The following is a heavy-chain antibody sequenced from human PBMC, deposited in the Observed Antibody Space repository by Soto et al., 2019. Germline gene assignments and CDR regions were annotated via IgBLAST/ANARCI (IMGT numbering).Heavy chain of an antibody. CDR3: ATGIAVADTTNYYYYYGMDV. CDR1: GFTFSSYS. Sequence: GGSLRLACGASGFTFSSYSMNWVRQAPGEGLEWVSSISSSSSYIYYADSVKGRFTISRDNAKNSLYLQMNSLRAEDTAVYYCATGIAVADTTNYYYYYGMDVWGQGTTVTVSS. J-gene: IGHJ6*02. CDR2: ISSSSSYI. V-gene: IGHV3-21*01. D-gene: IGHD6-19*01.